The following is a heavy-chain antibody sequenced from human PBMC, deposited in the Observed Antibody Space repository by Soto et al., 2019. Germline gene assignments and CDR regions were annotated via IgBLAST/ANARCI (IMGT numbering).Heavy chain of an antibody. V-gene: IGHV1-8*01. CDR2: INPNSGNT. CDR3: ARGLQWNPVSY. D-gene: IGHD4-4*01. Sequence: ASVKVSCKTSGYTFTNYDINWVRQATGQGLEWMGRINPNSGNTQYAQKFQGRVTMTRDTSINTAYMELSGLTSEDTAVYYCARGLQWNPVSYWSQGTLVTV. CDR1: GYTFTNYD. J-gene: IGHJ4*02.